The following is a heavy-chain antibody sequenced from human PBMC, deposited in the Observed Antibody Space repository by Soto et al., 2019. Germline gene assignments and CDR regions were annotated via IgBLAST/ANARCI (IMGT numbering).Heavy chain of an antibody. V-gene: IGHV5-51*01. CDR2: IYPGDSDT. CDR1: GYSFTSYW. CDR3: SIRGTYGDPTYYYCMDV. J-gene: IGHJ6*02. D-gene: IGHD4-17*01. Sequence: PGESLKSSCKGSGYSFTSYWIGWVSQMPGKGLEWMGIIYPGDSDTRYSPSFQGQVTISADKSISTAYLQWSSLKASDTAMYYCSIRGTYGDPTYYYCMDVGGQGTTVTVYS.